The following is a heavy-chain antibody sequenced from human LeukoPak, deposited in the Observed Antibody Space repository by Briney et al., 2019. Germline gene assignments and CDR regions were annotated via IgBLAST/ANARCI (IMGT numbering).Heavy chain of an antibody. CDR1: GGSISSGSYY. V-gene: IGHV4-61*02. CDR3: ARGFGLVVAANYFDY. J-gene: IGHJ4*02. D-gene: IGHD2-15*01. CDR2: IYTTGST. Sequence: PSQTLSLTCTVSGGSISSGSYYWSWIRQPAGKGLDWIGRIYTTGSTNYNPSLKSRVTISVDTSKNQFSLKLSSVTAADTAVYYCARGFGLVVAANYFDYWGQGTLVTVSS.